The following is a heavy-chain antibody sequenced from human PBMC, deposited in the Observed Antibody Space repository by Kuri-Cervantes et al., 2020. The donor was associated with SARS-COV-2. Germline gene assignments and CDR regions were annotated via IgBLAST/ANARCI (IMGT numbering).Heavy chain of an antibody. Sequence: SVKVSCKASGGTFSSYAISWVRQAPGQGLEWMGGIIPIFGTANYAQKFQGRVTITTDESTSTAYMELSSLRSDDTAVYFCARDPPDFWSGSYGSSRQDLDYWGQGTLVTASS. J-gene: IGHJ4*02. CDR2: IIPIFGTA. V-gene: IGHV1-69*05. D-gene: IGHD3-3*01. CDR1: GGTFSSYA. CDR3: ARDPPDFWSGSYGSSRQDLDY.